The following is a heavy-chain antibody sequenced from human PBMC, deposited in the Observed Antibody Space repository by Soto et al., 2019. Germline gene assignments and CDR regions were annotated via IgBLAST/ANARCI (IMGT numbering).Heavy chain of an antibody. CDR2: IYWDDDK. J-gene: IGHJ4*02. D-gene: IGHD3-10*01. CDR3: ARLKDLYLTFDY. V-gene: IGHV2-5*02. CDR1: GFSLSTNEVG. Sequence: QITLKESGPTLVKPTQTLTLPCTFSGFSLSTNEVGVGWIRQPPGKALEWLAIIYWDDDKRYSPLLKTRLTVTKDTSKNQVVLTLTNMGAVDTGTYYCARLKDLYLTFDYWGQGSLVTVSS.